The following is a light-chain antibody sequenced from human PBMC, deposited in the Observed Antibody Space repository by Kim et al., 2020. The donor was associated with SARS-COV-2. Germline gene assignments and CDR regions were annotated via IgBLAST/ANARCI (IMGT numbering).Light chain of an antibody. J-gene: IGKJ2*01. CDR3: QQRSNWPPYT. CDR1: PSVSSY. V-gene: IGKV3-11*01. Sequence: LSPGERAPLSCRASPSVSSYLAWYQQKPGQAPRLLIYDASNRATGIPARFSGSGSGTDFTLTISSLEPEDFAVYYCQQRSNWPPYTFGQGTKLEIK. CDR2: DAS.